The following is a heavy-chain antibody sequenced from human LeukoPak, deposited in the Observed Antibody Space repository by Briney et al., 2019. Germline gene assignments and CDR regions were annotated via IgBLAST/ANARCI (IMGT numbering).Heavy chain of an antibody. Sequence: SETLSLTCTVSGGSFRHYFWSWVRQPPGKGLEWIGYVYYSGSTDYSPSLKSRLTISADTSKNQFSLRLSSVTAADTAVYYCASHRRSHGSEYWGQGTLVTVSS. CDR3: ASHRRSHGSEY. D-gene: IGHD3-10*01. CDR2: VYYSGST. J-gene: IGHJ4*02. V-gene: IGHV4-59*01. CDR1: GGSFRHYF.